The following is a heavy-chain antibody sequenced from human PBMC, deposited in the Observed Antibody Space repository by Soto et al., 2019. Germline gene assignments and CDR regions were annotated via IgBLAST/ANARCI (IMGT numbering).Heavy chain of an antibody. CDR3: VKKITGYADNSAAIDV. Sequence: AGGSXRLACTPCGVTWSNYCVDLVRHAPGKGLECVALISYDGDNKYYTDSASGRFTVSRDNFKNTLFLQMESLRPEDTAVYYCVKKITGYADNSAAIDVSGHGTTVTVYS. CDR2: ISYDGDNK. J-gene: IGHJ6*02. CDR1: GVTWSNYC. D-gene: IGHD3-16*01. V-gene: IGHV3-30*19.